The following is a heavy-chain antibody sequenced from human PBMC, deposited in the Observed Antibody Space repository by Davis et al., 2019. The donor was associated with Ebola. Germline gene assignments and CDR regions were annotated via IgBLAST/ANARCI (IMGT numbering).Heavy chain of an antibody. Sequence: PGGSLRLSCAASGFTFSDYYMIWIRQAPGRGLEWVSYISSTGSTVHYAGSVKGRFTISRDNAKNTLYLQMNSLRAEDTAVYYCARGSRNMDVWGQGTTVTVSS. CDR2: ISSTGSTV. CDR1: GFTFSDYY. V-gene: IGHV3-11*01. CDR3: ARGSRNMDV. J-gene: IGHJ6*02.